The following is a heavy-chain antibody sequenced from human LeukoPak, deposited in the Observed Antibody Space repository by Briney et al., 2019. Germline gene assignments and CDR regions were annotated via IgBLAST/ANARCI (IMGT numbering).Heavy chain of an antibody. J-gene: IGHJ6*02. V-gene: IGHV3-30*18. CDR3: AKDLSLDYYNGMDA. Sequence: GGSLRLSCAASGFTFRSYGMHWVRQAPGKGLEWVAVISYDGSNKYYADSVKGRFTISRDNSKNTLYLQMNSLRAEDTAVYYCAKDLSLDYYNGMDAWGQGTTVTVSS. CDR1: GFTFRSYG. D-gene: IGHD3-16*02. CDR2: ISYDGSNK.